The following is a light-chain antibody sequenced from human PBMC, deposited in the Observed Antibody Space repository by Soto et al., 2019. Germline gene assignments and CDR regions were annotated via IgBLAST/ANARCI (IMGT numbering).Light chain of an antibody. CDR1: SSNIGSNT. Sequence: QSVLTQPPSASGTPGQRVTISCSGSSSNIGSNTVNWYQQLPKTAPKLLIYSNNRRPSGVPDRFSGSKSGTSASLAISGLQSEDEADYYCAAWDDSLNGLVFGGGTKVTVL. CDR2: SNN. CDR3: AAWDDSLNGLV. J-gene: IGLJ2*01. V-gene: IGLV1-44*01.